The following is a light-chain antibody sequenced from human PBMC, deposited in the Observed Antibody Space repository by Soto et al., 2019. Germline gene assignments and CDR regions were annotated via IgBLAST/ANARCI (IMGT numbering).Light chain of an antibody. Sequence: QALLTQPPTSSGTAGQRVTSSCSGSNSKIXSNTVHWWRQLPGTAPKMLIYSNNHRPSGFPDRVYGYKSGTSASLAISGLPSECEADYYCAAWDDSLNGHCVCGTGTRSPS. J-gene: IGLJ1*01. CDR1: NSKIXSNT. CDR2: SNN. CDR3: AAWDDSLNGHCV. V-gene: IGLV1-44*01.